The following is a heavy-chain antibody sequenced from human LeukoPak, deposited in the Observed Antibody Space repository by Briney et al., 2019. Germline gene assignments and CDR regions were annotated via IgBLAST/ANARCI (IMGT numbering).Heavy chain of an antibody. Sequence: GGPLRLSCAASGFTLCSYWMHWLRDVPGKALVWVSRINSDGSSTSYADSVKGRFTISRDNAKNTLYVKMNSLRAEDTAVYYCSTGSGHAFDVWGRGTMVTVSS. V-gene: IGHV3-74*01. CDR1: GFTLCSYW. D-gene: IGHD3-10*01. J-gene: IGHJ3*01. CDR3: STGSGHAFDV. CDR2: INSDGSST.